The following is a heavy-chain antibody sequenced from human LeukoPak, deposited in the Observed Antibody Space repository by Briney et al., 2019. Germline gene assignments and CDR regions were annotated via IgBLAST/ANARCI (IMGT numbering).Heavy chain of an antibody. CDR2: IGSSGGSR. CDR3: AREDGDAFDI. CDR1: GFTFSTYE. J-gene: IGHJ3*02. D-gene: IGHD5-24*01. Sequence: GGSLRLSCAASGFTFSTYEMDWVRRAPGKGLEWVSYIGSSGGSRYYADSVKGRFTSSRDNAKNSLYLQMNSLRVEDTAVYYCAREDGDAFDIWGQGTVVRVSS. V-gene: IGHV3-48*03.